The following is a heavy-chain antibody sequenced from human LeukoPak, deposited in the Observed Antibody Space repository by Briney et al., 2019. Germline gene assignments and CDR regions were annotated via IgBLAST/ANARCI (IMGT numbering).Heavy chain of an antibody. CDR1: GYTFTGYY. CDR2: INPNSGGT. V-gene: IGHV1-2*02. CDR3: ARSSSSSDWFDP. J-gene: IGHJ5*02. D-gene: IGHD6-6*01. Sequence: ASVKVSCKASGYTFTGYYMHWVRQAPGQGLKWMGWINPNSGGTNYAQKFQGRVTMTRDTSISTAYMELSRLRSDDTAVYYCARSSSSSDWFDPWGQGTLVTVSS.